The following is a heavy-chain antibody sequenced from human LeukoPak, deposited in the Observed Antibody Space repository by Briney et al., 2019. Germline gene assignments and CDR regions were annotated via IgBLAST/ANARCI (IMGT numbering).Heavy chain of an antibody. D-gene: IGHD1-26*01. Sequence: GGSLRLSCAASGFTFSSYGMHWVRQAPGKGLEWVAFIRYDGSNKYYADSVKGRFTISRDNSKNTLYLQMNSLRAEDTAVYYCANPKNEGELGRDFDAFDIWGQGTMVTVSS. CDR2: IRYDGSNK. CDR3: ANPKNEGELGRDFDAFDI. V-gene: IGHV3-30*02. J-gene: IGHJ3*02. CDR1: GFTFSSYG.